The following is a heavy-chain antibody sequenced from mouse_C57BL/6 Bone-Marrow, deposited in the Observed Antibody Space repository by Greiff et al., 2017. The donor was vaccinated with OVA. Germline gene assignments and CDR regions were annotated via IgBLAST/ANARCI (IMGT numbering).Heavy chain of an antibody. CDR2: ISNGGGSP. Sequence: DVMLVESGGGLVQPGGSLKLSCAASGFTFSDYYMYWVRQTPEKRLEWVAYISNGGGSPYYPDTVQGRFTISRDNAKNTLYLQMSRLKSEDTAMYYCARRGYRNYAMDYWGQGTSVTVSS. CDR1: GFTFSDYY. J-gene: IGHJ4*01. D-gene: IGHD2-14*01. V-gene: IGHV5-12*01. CDR3: ARRGYRNYAMDY.